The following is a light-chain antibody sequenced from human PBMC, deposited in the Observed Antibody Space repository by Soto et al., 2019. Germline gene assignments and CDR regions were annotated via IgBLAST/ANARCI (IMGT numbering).Light chain of an antibody. J-gene: IGKJ4*01. CDR1: QSVSSY. CDR3: QQYNNWPLT. CDR2: DAS. Sequence: EIVLTQSPATLSLPPGERATLSCRASQSVSSYLAWYQQKPGQAPRLLIYDASTRATGIPARFSGSGSGTEFTLTISSLQSEDFAVYYCQQYNNWPLTFGGGTKVDIK. V-gene: IGKV3D-15*01.